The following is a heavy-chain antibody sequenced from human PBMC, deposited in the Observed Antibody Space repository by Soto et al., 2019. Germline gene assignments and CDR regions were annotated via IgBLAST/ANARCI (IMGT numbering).Heavy chain of an antibody. D-gene: IGHD6-25*01. CDR1: GFTFSSHA. CDR3: AKGGRGGFYYYGMDV. J-gene: IGHJ6*02. V-gene: IGHV3-23*01. CDR2: ISTGGGTT. Sequence: PGGSLRLSCVASGFTFSSHAMSWVRQAPGKGLEWVSIISTGGGTTYYADSVKGRFTISRDNSKNTVYLQMNTLRAEDTAVYYCAKGGRGGFYYYGMDVWGQGTTVTVSS.